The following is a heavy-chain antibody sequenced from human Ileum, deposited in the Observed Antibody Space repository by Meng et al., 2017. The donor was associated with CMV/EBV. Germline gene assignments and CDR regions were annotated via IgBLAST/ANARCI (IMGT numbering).Heavy chain of an antibody. CDR3: VRLTGNSWLDY. D-gene: IGHD6-13*01. J-gene: IGHJ4*02. CDR2: TYYRSKWFN. CDR1: GDSVSSTTVT. Sequence: QGPLQQSGQELVKPSPTLLLTWAISGDSVSSTTVTWNWIRQSPSRGLEWLGRTYYRSKWFNDYALSVRGRITINPDISKNQLSLQLNSVTPEDTAVYYCVRLTGNSWLDYWGRGTLVTASS. V-gene: IGHV6-1*01.